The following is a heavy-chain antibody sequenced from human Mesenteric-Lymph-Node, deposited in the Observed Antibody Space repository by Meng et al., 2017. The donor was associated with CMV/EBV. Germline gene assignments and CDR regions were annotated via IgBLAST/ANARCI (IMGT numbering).Heavy chain of an antibody. CDR1: GFTFSSYA. J-gene: IGHJ6*02. V-gene: IGHV3-23*03. CDR3: AKDRRYCTSTTCPPYYGMDV. CDR2: IHNLGRNT. Sequence: GGSLRLSCAASGFTFSSYAMNWVRQAPGKGLEWVSVIHNLGRNTKYTDSVKGRFTISRDNSRNTVFLQMNGLRAEDTALYFCAKDRRYCTSTTCPPYYGMDVWGQGTTVTVSS. D-gene: IGHD2-2*01.